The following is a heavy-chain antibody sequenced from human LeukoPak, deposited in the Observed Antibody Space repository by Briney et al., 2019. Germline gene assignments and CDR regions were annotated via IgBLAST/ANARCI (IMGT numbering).Heavy chain of an antibody. CDR1: GYSISSGYY. J-gene: IGHJ6*04. Sequence: SETLSLTYTVSGYSISSGYYWGWIRQPPGKGLEWIGEINHSGSTNYNPSLKSRVTISVDTSKNQFSLKLSSVTAADTAVYYCGRGQARMARGKGTTVTVSS. V-gene: IGHV4-38-2*02. CDR2: INHSGST. CDR3: GRGQARMA. D-gene: IGHD5-24*01.